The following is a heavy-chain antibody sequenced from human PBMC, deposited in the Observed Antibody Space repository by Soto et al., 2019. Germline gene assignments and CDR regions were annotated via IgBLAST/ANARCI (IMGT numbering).Heavy chain of an antibody. D-gene: IGHD1-26*01. CDR3: AYSWSRYYCYGMDV. CDR2: INHSGSS. Sequence: SETLSLTCAVYGGSFSGYYWSWIRQPPGKGLERIGEINHSGSSNYNPSLKSRVTISVDTSKNQFSLKLSSVTAADTAVYYCAYSWSRYYCYGMDVWGQGSTVIVSS. J-gene: IGHJ6*02. V-gene: IGHV4-34*01. CDR1: GGSFSGYY.